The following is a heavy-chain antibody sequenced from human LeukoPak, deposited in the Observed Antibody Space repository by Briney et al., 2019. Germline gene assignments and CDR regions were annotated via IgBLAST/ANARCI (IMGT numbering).Heavy chain of an antibody. CDR2: IYYSGST. D-gene: IGHD6-19*01. CDR1: GGPISDYY. V-gene: IGHV4-59*08. CDR3: ARLASSGWSLCVY. Sequence: SETLSLTCTVPGGPISDYYWSWIRQPPGKGPEWVGSIYYSGSTNYNPSLKSRVTISVDTSKIQFDLKMNSVTAADTAVYYCARLASSGWSLCVYWGQGTLVTVSS. J-gene: IGHJ4*02.